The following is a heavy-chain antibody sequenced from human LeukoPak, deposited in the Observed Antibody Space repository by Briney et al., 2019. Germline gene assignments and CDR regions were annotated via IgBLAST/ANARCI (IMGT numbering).Heavy chain of an antibody. Sequence: GGSLRLSCTASGXNLXNHWXXXVXXAPXXXXXXXANIKQXGSEKYYVDSVKGRLTISRDNAKNSVYLQMNSLRAEDTAMYYCARGYGGTSDCWGQGTLVTVSS. CDR1: GXNLXNHW. V-gene: IGHV3-7*04. CDR3: ARGYGGTSDC. J-gene: IGHJ4*02. CDR2: IKQXGSEK. D-gene: IGHD4-23*01.